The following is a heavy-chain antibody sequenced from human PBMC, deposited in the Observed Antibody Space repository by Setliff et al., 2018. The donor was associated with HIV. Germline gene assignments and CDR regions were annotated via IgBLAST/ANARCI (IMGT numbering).Heavy chain of an antibody. D-gene: IGHD1-26*01. J-gene: IGHJ3*02. Sequence: PGGSLRLSCAASGFTFSSYSFHWVRQAPGKGLEWVTVISHDGNNKFYADSVKGRFITSRDNSKDTVSLEMTSLTPEDTAMYYCARDRVEAERGAFDIWGQGTMVTVSS. CDR1: GFTFSSYS. CDR3: ARDRVEAERGAFDI. V-gene: IGHV3-30*01. CDR2: ISHDGNNK.